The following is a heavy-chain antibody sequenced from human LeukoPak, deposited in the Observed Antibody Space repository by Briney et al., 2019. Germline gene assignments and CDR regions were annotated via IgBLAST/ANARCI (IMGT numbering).Heavy chain of an antibody. CDR2: ISSSGSTI. CDR1: GFTFSDYY. V-gene: IGHV3-11*01. D-gene: IGHD2-2*02. J-gene: IGHJ6*03. CDR3: ATDCSSTSCYTTGGYYYYMDV. Sequence: PGGSLRLSCAASGFTFSDYYMSWLRQAPGKGLEWVSYISSSGSTIYYADSVKGRFTISRDNAKNSLYLQMNSLRAEDTAVYYCATDCSSTSCYTTGGYYYYMDVWGKGTTVTVSS.